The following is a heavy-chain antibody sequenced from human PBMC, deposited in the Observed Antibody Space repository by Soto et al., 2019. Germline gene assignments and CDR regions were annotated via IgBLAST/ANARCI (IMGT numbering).Heavy chain of an antibody. CDR1: GASVSHGY. CDR3: ARSYYDSTGFAVDP. D-gene: IGHD3-22*01. V-gene: IGHV4-59*02. Sequence: QMQLQASGPGLVKPSETLSLTCNVSGASVSHGYWSWIRQPPAKGLEWIGFMCFGGSFNYNPSLTSRATISVETSKNQFSMKLTSVTASDTAVYYCARSYYDSTGFAVDPWGQGTLVTVSS. J-gene: IGHJ5*02. CDR2: MCFGGSF.